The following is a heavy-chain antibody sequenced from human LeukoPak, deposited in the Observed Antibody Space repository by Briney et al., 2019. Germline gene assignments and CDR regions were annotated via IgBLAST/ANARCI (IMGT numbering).Heavy chain of an antibody. Sequence: GGSLRLSCVVSGFTINRCWMNWVRQAPGKGLEWVAHINPDGRDTYYVDSVKGRFTISRDNAQNSMYLQMNSLRVEDTAVYYCTSWGDTTAEYFQRWGQGTLVTVSS. J-gene: IGHJ1*01. CDR1: GFTINRCW. CDR3: TSWGDTTAEYFQR. D-gene: IGHD2-21*02. V-gene: IGHV3-7*01. CDR2: INPDGRDT.